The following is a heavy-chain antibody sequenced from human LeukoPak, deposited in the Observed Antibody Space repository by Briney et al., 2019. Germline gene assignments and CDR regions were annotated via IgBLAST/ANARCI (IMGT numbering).Heavy chain of an antibody. CDR2: IYHSGSA. Sequence: SETLSLTCAVSGYSISNGYQWAWIRQPPGKTLEWIGSIYHSGSAHYNPSLKSRVTISVDTSNNHFSLKLSSVTAADTAVYYCARGGGYSSSSFDYWGQGTLVTVSS. D-gene: IGHD6-6*01. V-gene: IGHV4-38-2*01. CDR3: ARGGGYSSSSFDY. CDR1: GYSISNGYQ. J-gene: IGHJ4*02.